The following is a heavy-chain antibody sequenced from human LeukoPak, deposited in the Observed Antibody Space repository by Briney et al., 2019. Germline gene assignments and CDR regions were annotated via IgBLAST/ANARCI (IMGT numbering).Heavy chain of an antibody. D-gene: IGHD3-10*01. CDR1: GYTFTGYY. J-gene: IGHJ4*02. Sequence: ASVKVSCKASGYTFTGYYMHWVRQAPGQGLEWMGWINPNSVGTNYAQKFQGRVTMTRDTSISTAYMELSRLRSDDTAVYYCARDKILWFRELLGYWGQGTLVTVSS. CDR2: INPNSVGT. V-gene: IGHV1-2*02. CDR3: ARDKILWFRELLGY.